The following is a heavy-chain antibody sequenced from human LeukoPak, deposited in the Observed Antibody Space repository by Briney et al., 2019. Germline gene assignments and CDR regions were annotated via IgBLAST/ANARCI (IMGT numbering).Heavy chain of an antibody. Sequence: PSETLSLTCTVSGGPISSYYWSWVRQPPGKGLEWIGYIYYSGSTNYNPSLKSRVTISVDTSKNQFSLKLSSVTAADTAVYYCASYGDRFDYWGQGTLVTVSS. CDR1: GGPISSYY. D-gene: IGHD2-21*02. CDR3: ASYGDRFDY. J-gene: IGHJ4*02. V-gene: IGHV4-59*01. CDR2: IYYSGST.